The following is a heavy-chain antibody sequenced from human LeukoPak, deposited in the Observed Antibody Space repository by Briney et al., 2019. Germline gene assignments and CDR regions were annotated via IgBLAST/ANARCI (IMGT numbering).Heavy chain of an antibody. J-gene: IGHJ4*02. Sequence: GASVKVSCKASGYTFTVYYMHWVRQAPGQGLEWMGWINTNSGGTNYAQKFQGRVTLTRDTSISTAYMELSRLRSDDTAVYYCARVGVGSGWYLLDYWGQGTLVTVSS. D-gene: IGHD6-19*01. CDR1: GYTFTVYY. CDR3: ARVGVGSGWYLLDY. V-gene: IGHV1-2*02. CDR2: INTNSGGT.